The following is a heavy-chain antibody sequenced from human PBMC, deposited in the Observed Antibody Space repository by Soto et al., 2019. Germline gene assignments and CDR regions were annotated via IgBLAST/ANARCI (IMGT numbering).Heavy chain of an antibody. CDR2: IYYSGST. V-gene: IGHV4-39*01. J-gene: IGHJ4*02. Sequence: SETLSLTCTVSGGSISSSSYYWGWIRQPPGKGLEWIGSIYYSGSTYYNPSLKSRVTISVDTSKNQFSLKLSSVTAADTAVYYCVSYDFWSGYYDYWGQGTLVTVSS. D-gene: IGHD3-3*01. CDR3: VSYDFWSGYYDY. CDR1: GGSISSSSYY.